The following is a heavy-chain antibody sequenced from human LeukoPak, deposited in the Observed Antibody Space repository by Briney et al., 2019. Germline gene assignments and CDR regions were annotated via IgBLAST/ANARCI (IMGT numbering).Heavy chain of an antibody. CDR3: ARGQGTVTTH. J-gene: IGHJ4*02. Sequence: ASETLSLTCAVYGGSSSGYYWTWIRQPPGKGLEWIGEINHSGSANYNPSLMSRVTISLDTSKNHFSLNLSSVTAADTAVYYCARGQGTVTTHWGQGTLVTVSS. V-gene: IGHV4-34*01. CDR1: GGSSSGYY. CDR2: INHSGSA. D-gene: IGHD4-17*01.